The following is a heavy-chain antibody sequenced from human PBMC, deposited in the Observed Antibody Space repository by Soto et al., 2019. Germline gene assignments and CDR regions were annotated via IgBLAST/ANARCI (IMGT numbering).Heavy chain of an antibody. J-gene: IGHJ4*02. V-gene: IGHV2-70*11. CDR1: GGSISSYYW. D-gene: IGHD6-13*01. CDR2: IDWDDDK. CDR3: ARTPGPYSSLDY. Sequence: TLSLTCTVSGGSISSYYWSWIRQPPGKALEWLARIDWDDDKYYSTSLKTRLTISKDTSKNQVVLTMTNMDPVDTATYYCARTPGPYSSLDYWGQGTLVTVSS.